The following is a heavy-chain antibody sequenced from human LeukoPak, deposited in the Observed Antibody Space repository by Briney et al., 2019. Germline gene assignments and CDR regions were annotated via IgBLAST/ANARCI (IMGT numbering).Heavy chain of an antibody. CDR1: GFTFSNAW. D-gene: IGHD5-18*01. Sequence: GGSLRLSCAASGFTFSNAWMSWVRQAPGKGLEWVGRIKSETDGGTTDYAAPVKGRFTISRDDSKNTLYLQMNSLKTEDTAVYYCTQYTYGFFQYWGQGTLVTVSS. J-gene: IGHJ4*02. CDR3: TQYTYGFFQY. V-gene: IGHV3-15*01. CDR2: IKSETDGGTT.